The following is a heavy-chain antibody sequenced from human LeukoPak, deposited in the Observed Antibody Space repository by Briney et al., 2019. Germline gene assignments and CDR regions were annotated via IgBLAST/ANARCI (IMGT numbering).Heavy chain of an antibody. V-gene: IGHV3-15*01. CDR3: TTVGTHSSLLYYYYYMDV. CDR2: IKSKTDGGTT. J-gene: IGHJ6*03. CDR1: GFTFSNAW. Sequence: PGGSLRLSCAASGFTFSNAWMSWVRQAPGKGLEWVGRIKSKTDGGTTDYAAPVKGRFTISRDDSKNTLYLQMNSLKTEDTAVYYCTTVGTHSSLLYYYYYMDVWGKGTTVTVSS. D-gene: IGHD4-11*01.